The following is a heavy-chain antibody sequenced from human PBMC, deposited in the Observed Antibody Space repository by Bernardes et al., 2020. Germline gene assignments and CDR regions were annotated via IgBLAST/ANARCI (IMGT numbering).Heavy chain of an antibody. CDR3: ARSGSIAVAGSDWFDP. D-gene: IGHD6-19*01. CDR2: ISAYNGNT. Sequence: ASVKASCKASGYTFTSYGISWVRQAPGQGLEWMGWISAYNGNTNYAQKLQGRVTMTTDTSTSTAYMELRSLRSDDTAVYYCARSGSIAVAGSDWFDPWGQGTLVTVSS. V-gene: IGHV1-18*01. J-gene: IGHJ5*02. CDR1: GYTFTSYG.